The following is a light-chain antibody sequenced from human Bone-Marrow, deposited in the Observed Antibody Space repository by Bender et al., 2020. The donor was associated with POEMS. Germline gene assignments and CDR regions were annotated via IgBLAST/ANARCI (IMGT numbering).Light chain of an antibody. CDR3: CSYAGSNNVV. V-gene: IGLV2-23*01. Sequence: QSALTQPASVSGSPGQSITISCTGSSSDVGGYNLVSWYQHHPGKAPKLMIYEGSRRPSGVSNRFSASKSGNTASLTISGLQAEDEADYYCCSYAGSNNVVFGGGTKLTVL. CDR1: SSDVGGYNL. CDR2: EGS. J-gene: IGLJ2*01.